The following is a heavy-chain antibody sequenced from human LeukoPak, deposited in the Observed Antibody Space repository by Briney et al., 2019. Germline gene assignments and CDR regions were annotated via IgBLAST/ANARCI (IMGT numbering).Heavy chain of an antibody. D-gene: IGHD2-15*01. V-gene: IGHV3-30*18. CDR3: AKDRAWSLDY. CDR1: GFTFSSYG. CDR2: ISYDGSNK. Sequence: GGSLRLSCAASGFTFSSYGMHWVRQAPGKGLEWVAVISYDGSNKYYADSVKGRFTISRDNSKNTLYLQMNSLRLEDTAVYYCAKDRAWSLDYWGQGTLVTVSS. J-gene: IGHJ4*02.